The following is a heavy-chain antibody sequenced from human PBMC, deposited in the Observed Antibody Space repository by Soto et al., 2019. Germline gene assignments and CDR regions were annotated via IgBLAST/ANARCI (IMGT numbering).Heavy chain of an antibody. D-gene: IGHD7-27*01. CDR3: ARGLLTGAGGRACDI. V-gene: IGHV4-34*01. CDR1: GGSFSGYY. Sequence: SETLSLTCAVYGGSFSGYYWSWIRQPPGKGLEWIGEINHSGSTNYNPSLKSRVTISVDTSKNQFSLKLRSVTAADTAVYYCARGLLTGAGGRACDIWGQGTMVTVSS. CDR2: INHSGST. J-gene: IGHJ3*02.